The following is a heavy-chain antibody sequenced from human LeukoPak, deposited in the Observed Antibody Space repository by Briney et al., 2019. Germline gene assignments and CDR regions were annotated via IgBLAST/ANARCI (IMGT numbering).Heavy chain of an antibody. J-gene: IGHJ3*02. CDR3: ARRGYGGVRDVSAFDI. CDR1: GGSISSGGYY. CDR2: IYHSGST. Sequence: PSETLSLTCTVSGGSISSGGYYWSWIRQPPGKGLEWIGYIYHSGSTYYNPSLKSRVTISVDRSKNQFSLKLSSVTAADTAVYYCARRGYGGVRDVSAFDIWGQGTMVTVSS. V-gene: IGHV4-30-2*01. D-gene: IGHD4-23*01.